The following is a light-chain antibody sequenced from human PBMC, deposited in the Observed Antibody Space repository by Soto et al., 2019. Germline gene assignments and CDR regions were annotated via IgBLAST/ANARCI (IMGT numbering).Light chain of an antibody. CDR1: QSIRHY. CDR3: QHHNSYSQT. CDR2: GAS. Sequence: DIQMTQSPHTLSASVGDRVTITCRASQSIRHYLAWYQQMPGKAPKLLIYGASTLQSGVPSRFSGSGSGTEFPLTISSLQPDDFGTYFCQHHNSYSQTFGQGTKVEIK. V-gene: IGKV1-5*01. J-gene: IGKJ1*01.